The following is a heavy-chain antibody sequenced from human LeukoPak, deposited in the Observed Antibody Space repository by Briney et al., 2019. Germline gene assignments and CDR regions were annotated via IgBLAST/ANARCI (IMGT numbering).Heavy chain of an antibody. D-gene: IGHD4-17*01. CDR1: GFTFSSYS. CDR2: ISRSSRHI. Sequence: GGSLRLSCAASGFTFSSYSMNWVRQAPGKGLEWVSSISRSSRHIYYADSVKGRFTISRDDAKNSVYLQINSLRAEETAVYYCVRDFNTVTTAYLHHWGQGTLVTVSS. J-gene: IGHJ1*01. CDR3: VRDFNTVTTAYLHH. V-gene: IGHV3-21*01.